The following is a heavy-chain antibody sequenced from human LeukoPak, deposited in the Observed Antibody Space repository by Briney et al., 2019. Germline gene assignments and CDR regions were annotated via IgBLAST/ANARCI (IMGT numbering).Heavy chain of an antibody. CDR1: GYTFTDYY. CDR3: ARDRETEGFCSGGTCYLSGNWFDP. J-gene: IGHJ5*02. V-gene: IGHV1-2*02. Sequence: ASVKVSCKASGYTFTDYYMHWVRQAPGQGLEWMGWINPNSGGTNYAQKFQGRVTMTRDTSISTAYMELSRLRSDDTAVYYCARDRETEGFCSGGTCYLSGNWFDPWGQGTLVTVSS. D-gene: IGHD2-15*01. CDR2: INPNSGGT.